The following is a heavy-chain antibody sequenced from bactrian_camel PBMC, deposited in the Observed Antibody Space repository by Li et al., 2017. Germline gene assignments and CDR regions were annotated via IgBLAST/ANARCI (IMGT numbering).Heavy chain of an antibody. CDR3: ATALQSGGYGQYEYHV. D-gene: IGHD3*01. CDR2: IISDGST. J-gene: IGHJ4*01. CDR1: GVTYSSCS. Sequence: HVQLVESGGGSVQAGGSLTLSCRASGVTYSSCSMGWYRQAPGKERELVSRIISDGSTYYADSVKGRFTISRDNAKNTLYLQLNSLKSEDTALYYCATALQSGGYGQYEYHVWGQGTQVTVS. V-gene: IGHV3S55*01.